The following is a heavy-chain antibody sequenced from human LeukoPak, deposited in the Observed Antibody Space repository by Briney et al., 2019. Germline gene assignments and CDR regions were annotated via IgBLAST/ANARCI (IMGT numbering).Heavy chain of an antibody. D-gene: IGHD1-26*01. CDR1: GYTFNSYG. V-gene: IGHV1-18*01. J-gene: IGHJ6*03. CDR2: ISAYNGNT. Sequence: ASVKVSCKASGYTFNSYGISWVRQAPGQGLEWMGWISAYNGNTNYAQKLQGRVTMTTDTSASTAYMELRSLRSDDTAVYYCARDTGATPAYYYYHMDVWGKGTTVTVSS. CDR3: ARDTGATPAYYYYHMDV.